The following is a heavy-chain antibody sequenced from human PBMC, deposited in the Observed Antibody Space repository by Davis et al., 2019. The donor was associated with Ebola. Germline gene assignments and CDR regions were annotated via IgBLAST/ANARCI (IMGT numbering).Heavy chain of an antibody. Sequence: GESLKISCAASGFTFSSYSMNWVRQAPGKGLEWVSSISSSSSYTNYADSVKGRFTISRDNAKNSLYLQMNSLRAEDTAVYYCAKDPREEAAIPDYWGQGTLVTVSS. D-gene: IGHD2-2*01. CDR2: ISSSSSYT. CDR3: AKDPREEAAIPDY. V-gene: IGHV3-21*01. J-gene: IGHJ4*02. CDR1: GFTFSSYS.